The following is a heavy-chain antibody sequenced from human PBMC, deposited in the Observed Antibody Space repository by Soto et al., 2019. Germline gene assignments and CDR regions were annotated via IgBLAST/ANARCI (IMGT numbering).Heavy chain of an antibody. CDR1: GYTFTKYD. Sequence: QVQLVQSGAEVKTPGASVKVSCKASGYTFTKYDMNWVRQAPGQGLEWMGWMNPTSGNTGYAQKFQGRLTMTWDTAIGIAHMELSSLRHEDTAVYYCARSDGHTFNWLDSWGQGTLVTVSA. V-gene: IGHV1-8*01. CDR3: ARSDGHTFNWLDS. J-gene: IGHJ5*01. CDR2: MNPTSGNT. D-gene: IGHD2-2*02.